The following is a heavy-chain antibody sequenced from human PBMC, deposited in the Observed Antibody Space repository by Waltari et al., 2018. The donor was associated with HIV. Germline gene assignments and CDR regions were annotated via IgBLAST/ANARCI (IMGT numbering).Heavy chain of an antibody. CDR3: AIEVRDIAAAGTDYYYGMDV. CDR2: IYHSGST. J-gene: IGHJ6*02. CDR1: GYSISSGYY. V-gene: IGHV4-38-2*02. Sequence: QVQLQESGPGLVKPSETLSLTCAVSGYSISSGYYWGWIRQPPGKGLEWIGSIYHSGSTYYNPSLKSRVTISVDTSKNQFSLKLSSVTAADTAVYYCAIEVRDIAAAGTDYYYGMDVWGQGTTVTVSS. D-gene: IGHD6-13*01.